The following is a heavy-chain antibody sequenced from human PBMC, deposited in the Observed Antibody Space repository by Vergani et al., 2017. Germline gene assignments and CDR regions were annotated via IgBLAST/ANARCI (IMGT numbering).Heavy chain of an antibody. CDR1: GGSFSGYY. CDR3: AGTAMGVFDY. Sequence: QVQLQQWGAGLLKPSETLSLTCAVYGGSFSGYYWSWIRQPPGKGLEWIGEINHSGSTNYNPSLKSRFTISVDTSKNQFSLKLSSVTAADTAVYYCAGTAMGVFDYWGQGTLVTVSS. CDR2: INHSGST. J-gene: IGHJ4*02. V-gene: IGHV4-34*01. D-gene: IGHD5-18*01.